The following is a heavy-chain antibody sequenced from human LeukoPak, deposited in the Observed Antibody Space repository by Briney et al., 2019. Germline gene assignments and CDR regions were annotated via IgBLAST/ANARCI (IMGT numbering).Heavy chain of an antibody. J-gene: IGHJ4*02. CDR3: ARGTTDSSGYYVDY. Sequence: ASVKVSCKASGYTFTGYYMHWVRQATGQGLEWMGWMNPNSGNTGYAQKFQGRVTMTRNTSISTAYMELSSLRSEDTAVYYCARGTTDSSGYYVDYWGQGTLVTVSS. D-gene: IGHD3-22*01. CDR1: GYTFTGYY. V-gene: IGHV1-8*02. CDR2: MNPNSGNT.